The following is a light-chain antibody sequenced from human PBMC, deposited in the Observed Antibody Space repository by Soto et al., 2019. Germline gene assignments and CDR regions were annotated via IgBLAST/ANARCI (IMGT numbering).Light chain of an antibody. CDR1: SSNIGSNT. J-gene: IGLJ1*01. V-gene: IGLV1-44*01. CDR2: NNN. Sequence: QSVLTQPPSASGTPGQRITISCSGSSSNIGSNTVNWYQQLPGTAPKLLIYNNNQRPSGVPSRFSCSTSGTSASLAISGLHHDEDAAYYCAAWDDSLNGYVFGTGTKVTVL. CDR3: AAWDDSLNGYV.